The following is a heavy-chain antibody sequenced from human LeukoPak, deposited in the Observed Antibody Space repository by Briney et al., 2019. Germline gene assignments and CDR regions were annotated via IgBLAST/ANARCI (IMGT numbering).Heavy chain of an antibody. D-gene: IGHD3-10*01. Sequence: GGSLRLSCAASGFTFSSYGVHWVRQAPGKGLEWVAFIRYDGSNKYYADSVKGRFTISRDNSKNTLYLQMNSLRAEDTAVYYCAKDWDYYGSGSYIHFDYWGQGTLVTVSS. CDR2: IRYDGSNK. CDR3: AKDWDYYGSGSYIHFDY. V-gene: IGHV3-30*02. J-gene: IGHJ4*02. CDR1: GFTFSSYG.